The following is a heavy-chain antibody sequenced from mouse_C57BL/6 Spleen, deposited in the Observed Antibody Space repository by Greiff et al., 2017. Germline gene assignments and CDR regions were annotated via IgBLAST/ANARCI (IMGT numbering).Heavy chain of an antibody. V-gene: IGHV14-3*01. CDR1: GFNIKNTY. CDR3: AGGGYGSLNYFDY. J-gene: IGHJ2*01. CDR2: IDPAHGNT. Sequence: VQLQQSVAELVRPGASVKLSCTASGFNIKNTYMHWVKQRPEQGLEWLGRIDPAHGNTKYAPKFQGQATITADTSANTAYLQLSSLTSEDTAIYYCAGGGYGSLNYFDYWGQGTTLTVDS. D-gene: IGHD1-1*01.